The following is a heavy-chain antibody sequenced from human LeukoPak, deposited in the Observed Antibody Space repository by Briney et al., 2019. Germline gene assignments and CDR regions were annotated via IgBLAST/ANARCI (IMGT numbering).Heavy chain of an antibody. CDR1: GFTVSSNY. CDR2: IYSGGST. J-gene: IGHJ4*02. V-gene: IGHV3-66*02. D-gene: IGHD3-3*01. CDR3: ARELTFGVPLGY. Sequence: PGGSLRLSCAASGFTVSSNYMSWVRQAPGRGLEGVSVIYSGGSTYYADSVKGRFTISRDNSKNTLYLQMNSLRAEDTAVYYCARELTFGVPLGYWGQGTLVTVSS.